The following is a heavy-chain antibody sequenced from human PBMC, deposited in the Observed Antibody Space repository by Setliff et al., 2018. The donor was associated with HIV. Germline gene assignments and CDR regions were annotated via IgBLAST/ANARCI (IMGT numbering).Heavy chain of an antibody. V-gene: IGHV4-4*08. J-gene: IGHJ4*02. D-gene: IGHD4-4*01. CDR1: GDSIIAYY. CDR3: AREHDYSNYRRLDS. Sequence: ETLSLTCTVSGDSIIAYYWTWIRQPPGKGLEWIGYIHHSGSSDYTPSLRSRVTMSVDTSKNQFSLKLTSVTAADTAVYYCAREHDYSNYRRLDSWGQGILVTVSS. CDR2: IHHSGSS.